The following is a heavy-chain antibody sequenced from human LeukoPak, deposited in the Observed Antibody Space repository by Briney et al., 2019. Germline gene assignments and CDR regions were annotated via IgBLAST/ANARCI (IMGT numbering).Heavy chain of an antibody. Sequence: SETLSLTCTVSGGSISSSSYYWGWIRQPPGKGLEWIGSIYYSGSTYYNPALKSRVTISVDTSKNQFPLKLSSVTAADTAVYYCARHPRSVAGSPFDYWGQGTLVTVSS. CDR2: IYYSGST. CDR1: GGSISSSSYY. CDR3: ARHPRSVAGSPFDY. J-gene: IGHJ4*02. D-gene: IGHD6-19*01. V-gene: IGHV4-39*06.